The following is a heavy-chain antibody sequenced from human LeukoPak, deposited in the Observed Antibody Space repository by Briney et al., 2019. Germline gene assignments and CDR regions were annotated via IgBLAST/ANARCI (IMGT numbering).Heavy chain of an antibody. D-gene: IGHD4-17*01. CDR3: ARGGYGEAPCDY. CDR1: GYTFTSYA. CDR2: IIPIFGTA. V-gene: IGHV1-69*13. Sequence: ASVKVSCKASGYTFTSYAMNWVRQAPGQGLEWMGGIIPIFGTANFAQKFQGRVTITADESTSTAYMELSSLRSEDTAVYYCARGGYGEAPCDYWGQGTLVTVSS. J-gene: IGHJ4*02.